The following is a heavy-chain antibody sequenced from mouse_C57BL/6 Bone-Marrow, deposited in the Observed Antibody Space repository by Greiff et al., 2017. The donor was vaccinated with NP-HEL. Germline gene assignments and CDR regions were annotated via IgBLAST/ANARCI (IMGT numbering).Heavy chain of an antibody. CDR2: IWSGGST. Sequence: VQGVESGPGLVQPSQRLSITCTVSGFSLTSYGVHWVRQSPGKGLEWLGVIWSGGSTDYNAAFISRLSISKDNSKSQVFFKMNSLQADDTAIYYCAKGGLRLRDYYAMDYWGQGTSVTVSS. CDR1: GFSLTSYG. V-gene: IGHV2-2*01. D-gene: IGHD3-2*02. CDR3: AKGGLRLRDYYAMDY. J-gene: IGHJ4*01.